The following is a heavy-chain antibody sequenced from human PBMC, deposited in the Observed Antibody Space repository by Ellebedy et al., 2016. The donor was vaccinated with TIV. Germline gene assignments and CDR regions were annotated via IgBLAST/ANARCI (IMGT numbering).Heavy chain of an antibody. V-gene: IGHV1-24*01. Sequence: AASVKVSCKVSGYTLTELSMHWVRQAPGKGLEWMGGFDPEDGETIYAQKFQGRVTMTEDTSTDTAYMELSSLRSDDTAVYYCARGAARRGGAGDWFDPWGQGTLVTVSS. D-gene: IGHD6-6*01. CDR2: FDPEDGET. CDR1: GYTLTELS. J-gene: IGHJ5*02. CDR3: ARGAARRGGAGDWFDP.